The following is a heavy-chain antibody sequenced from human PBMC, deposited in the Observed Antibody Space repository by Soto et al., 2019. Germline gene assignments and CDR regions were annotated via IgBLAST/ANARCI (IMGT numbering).Heavy chain of an antibody. Sequence: QVQLQESGPGLVKPSGTLSLTCAVSGGSISSSNWWSWVRQPPGKGLEWIGEIYHSGSTNYNPSLKSRVHMSVDKSKNQFSLKLSYVTAADTAVHYCAGTNGSGSYLSGMDVWGQGTTDTVSS. D-gene: IGHD3-10*01. J-gene: IGHJ6*02. CDR3: AGTNGSGSYLSGMDV. V-gene: IGHV4-4*02. CDR2: IYHSGST. CDR1: GGSISSSNW.